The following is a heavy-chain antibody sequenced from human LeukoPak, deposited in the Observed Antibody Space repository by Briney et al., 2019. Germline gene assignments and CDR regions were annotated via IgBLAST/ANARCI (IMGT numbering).Heavy chain of an antibody. D-gene: IGHD5-12*01. CDR3: ARSGNSGYDKGDV. CDR2: ISIDGTAT. CDR1: GFTFTDSW. Sequence: GGSLRLSCAASGFTFTDSWMNWVRQGPGKGLVWVSRISIDGTATNHADAVKGRFTISRDNAQNILYLEMNSLRAEDTAVYYCARSGNSGYDKGDVWGKGTTVIVSS. J-gene: IGHJ6*04. V-gene: IGHV3-74*01.